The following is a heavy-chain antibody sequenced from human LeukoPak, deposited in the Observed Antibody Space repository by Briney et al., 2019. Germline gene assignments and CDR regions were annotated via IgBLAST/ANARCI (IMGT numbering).Heavy chain of an antibody. CDR3: ARGSPNLGFCSSTSCYYGMDV. D-gene: IGHD2-2*01. V-gene: IGHV6-1*01. Sequence: SQTLSLTCAISGDSVSSNSAAWNWIRQSPSRGLEWLGRTFYRSKWYNGYAVSVKSRITINPDTSKNQFSLQLNSVIPEDTAVYYCARGSPNLGFCSSTSCYYGMDVWGQGTTVTVSS. J-gene: IGHJ6*02. CDR2: TFYRSKWYN. CDR1: GDSVSSNSAA.